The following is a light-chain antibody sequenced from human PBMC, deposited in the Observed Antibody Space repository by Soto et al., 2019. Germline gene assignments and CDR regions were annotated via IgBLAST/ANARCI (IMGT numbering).Light chain of an antibody. CDR1: QSISGPS. Sequence: EIVLTQSPDTLSLSPGERATLSCRASQSISGPSLAWYQQKPGQAPRLLMYGASTRLTGVPDRFSGSGSGTDFTLTISRLEPEDFAVYFCQYYDSSLTFGGGTKVDI. CDR3: QYYDSSLT. CDR2: GAS. V-gene: IGKV3-20*01. J-gene: IGKJ4*01.